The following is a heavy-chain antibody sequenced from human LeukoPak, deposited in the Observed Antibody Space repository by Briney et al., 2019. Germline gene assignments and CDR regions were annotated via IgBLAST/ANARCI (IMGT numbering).Heavy chain of an antibody. J-gene: IGHJ4*02. V-gene: IGHV3-30*02. Sequence: SCKVSGYTLTELSMHWVRQAPGKGLEWVAFIRYDGSNKYYADSVKGRFTISRDNSKNTLYLQMNSLRAEDTAVYYCARDIAVAGRRFDYWGQGTLVTVSS. CDR2: IRYDGSNK. D-gene: IGHD6-19*01. CDR3: ARDIAVAGRRFDY. CDR1: GYTLTELS.